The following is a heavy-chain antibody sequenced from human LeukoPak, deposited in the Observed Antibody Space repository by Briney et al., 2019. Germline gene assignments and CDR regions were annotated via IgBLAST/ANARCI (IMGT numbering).Heavy chain of an antibody. Sequence: SETLSLTCTVSGGSISSYYWSLIRPPAGKGLELIGRIYTSGSTNYNPSLQSRVTMSIDTPKNQFSLKLSCLTAADTAVYYCARAGRWAAAGTYHLAYYGMDVWGQGTTVTVSS. CDR1: GGSISSYY. V-gene: IGHV4-4*07. J-gene: IGHJ6*02. CDR3: ARAGRWAAAGTYHLAYYGMDV. D-gene: IGHD6-13*01. CDR2: IYTSGST.